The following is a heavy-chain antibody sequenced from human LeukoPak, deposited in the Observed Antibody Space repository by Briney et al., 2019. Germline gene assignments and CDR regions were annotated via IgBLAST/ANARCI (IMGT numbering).Heavy chain of an antibody. Sequence: GGSLRLSCAASGFTFSSYEMNWVRQAPGKGLEWVSYISSSGSTIYYADSVKGRFTISRDNAKNSLYLQMNSLRAEDTAVYYCVGSSWSRPFDYWGQGTLVTVSS. J-gene: IGHJ4*02. D-gene: IGHD6-13*01. CDR2: ISSSGSTI. V-gene: IGHV3-48*03. CDR1: GFTFSSYE. CDR3: VGSSWSRPFDY.